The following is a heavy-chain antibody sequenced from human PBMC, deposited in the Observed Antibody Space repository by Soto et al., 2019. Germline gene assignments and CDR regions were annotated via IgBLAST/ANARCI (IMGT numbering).Heavy chain of an antibody. CDR1: GYTFTSYQ. J-gene: IGHJ4*02. CDR2: INPSGGST. Sequence: QVQLVQSGAEVKKPGASVKVSCKASGYTFTSYQMHWVRQAPGQGLEWMAIINPSGGSTSYAQKFQGRVTLTRDTSTSTAYMELSSLRSEDTAVYYCARNTGEGSWTPIDYWGQGTLVTVSS. D-gene: IGHD6-13*01. V-gene: IGHV1-46*03. CDR3: ARNTGEGSWTPIDY.